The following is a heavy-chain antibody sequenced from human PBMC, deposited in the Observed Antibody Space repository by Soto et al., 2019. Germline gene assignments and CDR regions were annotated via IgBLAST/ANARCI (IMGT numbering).Heavy chain of an antibody. D-gene: IGHD2-15*01. CDR1: GGSFSDYY. CDR2: INHSGST. V-gene: IGHV4-34*01. J-gene: IGHJ4*02. CDR3: ARVRLGYCSGGSCYSYYFDY. Sequence: PSETLSLTCVVYGGSFSDYYWSWIRQPPGKGLEWIGEINHSGSTNYNPSLKSRVVMSVDTSKNHFSLNLSSLTAADTAVYYCARVRLGYCSGGSCYSYYFDYWGQGTPVTVSS.